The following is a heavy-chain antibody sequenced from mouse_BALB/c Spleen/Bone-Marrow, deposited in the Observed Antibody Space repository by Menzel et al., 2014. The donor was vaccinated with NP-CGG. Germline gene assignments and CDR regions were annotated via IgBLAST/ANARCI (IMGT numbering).Heavy chain of an antibody. V-gene: IGHV1-15*01. D-gene: IGHD2-1*01. Sequence: VKLMESGAERVRPGASVALSCKASGYTFTDYEMHWVKQTPVHGLEWIGAIDPETGGTAYNQKFKGKATLTADKSSSTAYMELRSLTSEDSAVYYCTRSLYGNNVLGLWGQGPSATVSS. CDR2: IDPETGGT. CDR3: TRSLYGNNVLGL. CDR1: GYTFTDYE. J-gene: IGHJ4*01.